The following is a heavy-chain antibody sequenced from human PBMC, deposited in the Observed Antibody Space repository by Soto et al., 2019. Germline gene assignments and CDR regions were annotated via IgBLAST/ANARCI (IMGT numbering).Heavy chain of an antibody. V-gene: IGHV1-69*13. D-gene: IGHD2-15*01. CDR3: ARDALVVVAATYYYYGMDV. CDR2: IIPIFGTA. CDR1: GGTFSSYA. J-gene: IGHJ6*02. Sequence: VASVKVSCKASGGTFSSYAISWVRQAPGQGLEWMGGIIPIFGTANYAQKFQGRVTITADESTSTAYMELSSLRSEDTAVYYCARDALVVVAATYYYYGMDVWGQGTTVTVSS.